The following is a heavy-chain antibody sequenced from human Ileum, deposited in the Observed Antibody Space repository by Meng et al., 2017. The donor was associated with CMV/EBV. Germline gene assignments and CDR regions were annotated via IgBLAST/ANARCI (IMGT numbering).Heavy chain of an antibody. CDR1: GFSLDTSGVA. V-gene: IGHV2-5*01. CDR2: ISWNYDT. CDR3: AHRRVASAGTPFDY. Sequence: FSGFSLDTSGVAVGWIRQPPGKALEWLALISWNYDTRYRPSLKNRLTITKATSKNQVVLKMTDMNPVDTATYYCAHRRVASAGTPFDYWGQGVLVTVSS. D-gene: IGHD6-19*01. J-gene: IGHJ4*02.